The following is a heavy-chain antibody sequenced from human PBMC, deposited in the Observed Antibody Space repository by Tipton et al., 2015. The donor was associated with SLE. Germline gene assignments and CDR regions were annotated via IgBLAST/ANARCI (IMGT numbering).Heavy chain of an antibody. CDR1: GFTFSSYW. V-gene: IGHV3-7*03. D-gene: IGHD3-22*01. Sequence: FLRLSCAASGFTFSSYWMSWVRQAPGKGLEWVANIKQDGSEKYYVDSVKGRFTISRDNAKNSLYLQMNSLRAEDTAVYYCARCEAKYYDRFDYWGQGTLVTVSS. CDR3: ARCEAKYYDRFDY. J-gene: IGHJ4*02. CDR2: IKQDGSEK.